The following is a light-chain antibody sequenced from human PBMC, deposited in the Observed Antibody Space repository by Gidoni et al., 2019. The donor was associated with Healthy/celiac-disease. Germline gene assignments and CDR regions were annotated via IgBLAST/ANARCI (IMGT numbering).Light chain of an antibody. CDR3: QQSYSTLQFT. CDR2: AAS. J-gene: IGKJ3*01. Sequence: DIQMTQSPSSLSASVGDRVTITCRASQSISSYLNWYQQKPGKAPKLLIYAASSLQSGVPSRCSGSGSGTDFTLTISSLQHEDVATYYCQQSYSTLQFTFGPGTKVDIK. V-gene: IGKV1-39*01. CDR1: QSISSY.